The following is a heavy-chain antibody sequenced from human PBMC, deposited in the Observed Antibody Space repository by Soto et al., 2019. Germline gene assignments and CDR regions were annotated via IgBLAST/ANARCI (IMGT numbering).Heavy chain of an antibody. Sequence: QVHVVQSGTEVKEPGASVKVSCSVSGYTYTSYAIHWVRQAPGEGLEWMGWVNSGIGNKKVSQRFEGRLTVTRDSVELSSVTSEDTAVYYGATSGGYYFPFDYWGQGTLVTVSS. CDR3: ATSGGYYFPFDY. V-gene: IGHV1-3*01. CDR2: VNSGIGNK. CDR1: GYTYTSYA. J-gene: IGHJ4*02. D-gene: IGHD3-22*01.